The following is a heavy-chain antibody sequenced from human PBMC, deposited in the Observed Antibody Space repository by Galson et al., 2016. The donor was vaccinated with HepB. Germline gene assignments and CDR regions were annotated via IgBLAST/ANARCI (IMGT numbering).Heavy chain of an antibody. J-gene: IGHJ6*02. CDR3: ARDRVSGDFWSGYYTGIGMDV. D-gene: IGHD3-3*01. Sequence: SLRLSCAASGFTFSSYSMNWVRQAPGKGLEWVSYIRSSSSTIYYADSVKGRFTISRDNAKNSLYPQMNSLRDEDTAVYYCARDRVSGDFWSGYYTGIGMDVWGQGTTVTVSS. CDR1: GFTFSSYS. V-gene: IGHV3-48*02. CDR2: IRSSSSTI.